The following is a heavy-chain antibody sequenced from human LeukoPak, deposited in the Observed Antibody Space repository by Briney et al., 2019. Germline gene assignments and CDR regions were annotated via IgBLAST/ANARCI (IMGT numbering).Heavy chain of an antibody. J-gene: IGHJ6*02. D-gene: IGHD3-16*01. CDR2: IFYNGNT. V-gene: IGHV4-59*01. CDR3: ARTYPVYYGMDV. CDR1: GGSIGGYF. Sequence: SETLSLTCTVSGGSIGGYFWSWLRQPPGKGLEWVGWIFYNGNTNYNSSLKSRLTMSVDASKNQFYLKLNSVTAADTAVYYCARTYPVYYGMDVWGQGTTVTVSS.